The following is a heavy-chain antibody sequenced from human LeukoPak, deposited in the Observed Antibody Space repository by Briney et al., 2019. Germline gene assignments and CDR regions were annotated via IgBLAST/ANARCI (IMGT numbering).Heavy chain of an antibody. CDR1: GFTFSSYG. J-gene: IGHJ4*02. CDR2: ISYDGSNK. CDR3: AKDLRIKTYQLLLYFDY. V-gene: IGHV3-30*18. D-gene: IGHD2-2*01. Sequence: GGSLRLSCAASGFTFSSYGMHWVRQAPGKGLEWVAVISYDGSNKYYADPVKGRFTISRDNSKNTLYLQMNSLRAEDTAVYYCAKDLRIKTYQLLLYFDYWGQGTLVTVSS.